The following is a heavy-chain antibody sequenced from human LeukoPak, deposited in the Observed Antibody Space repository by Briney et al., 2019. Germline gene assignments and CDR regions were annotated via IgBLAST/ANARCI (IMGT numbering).Heavy chain of an antibody. Sequence: ASVKVSCKASGFTFTRYYMHWVRQAPGQGLEWMGIINPSDGVIDYAQKFQDRVTMTRDTSTSTVYMELSSLRSEDTAVYYCARRGSGSYVLDYWGQGTLVTVSS. V-gene: IGHV1-46*01. CDR2: INPSDGVI. CDR3: ARRGSGSYVLDY. J-gene: IGHJ4*02. D-gene: IGHD3-10*01. CDR1: GFTFTRYY.